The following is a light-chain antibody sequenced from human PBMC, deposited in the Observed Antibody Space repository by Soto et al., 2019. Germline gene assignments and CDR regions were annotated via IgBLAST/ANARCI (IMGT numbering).Light chain of an antibody. CDR1: QSVGSRS. CDR3: QHHDYCLT. J-gene: IGKJ1*01. CDR2: GVS. V-gene: IGKV3-20*01. Sequence: VLTQSSHTLYFARGEGATVSFRAGQSVGSRSLSWYQQKPGQAPRLLIFGVSSRATGTPARFSGSGSGTVFLLTSSIQPHDYTTVYCYQHHDYCLTFGQGTKVDIK.